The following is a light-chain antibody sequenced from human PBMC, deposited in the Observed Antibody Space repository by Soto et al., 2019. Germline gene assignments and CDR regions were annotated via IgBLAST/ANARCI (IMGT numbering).Light chain of an antibody. CDR2: KAS. J-gene: IGKJ1*01. Sequence: DIQMTQSPSTLSASVGDRVTITCRASQSISSWLAWYQQKPGKAPKLLIYKASSLESGVPSRFGGSGSGTEFTLTISSLQPDDFATYYCQQETFGQGTKVEIK. CDR1: QSISSW. V-gene: IGKV1-5*03. CDR3: QQET.